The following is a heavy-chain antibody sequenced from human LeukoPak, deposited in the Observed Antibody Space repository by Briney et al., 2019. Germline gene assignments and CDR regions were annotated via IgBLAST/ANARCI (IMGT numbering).Heavy chain of an antibody. CDR1: GGSIRNFY. CDR2: VYYSGTT. Sequence: SETLSLICTVSGGSIRNFYWSWIRQPPGGGLEWIGYVYYSGTTNYNPSLKSRVTLSVDTSKNQFSLKLNSVTAADRAAYYCARNLGGWFDSWGQGTLVTVSS. V-gene: IGHV4-59*01. J-gene: IGHJ5*01. D-gene: IGHD4-23*01. CDR3: ARNLGGWFDS.